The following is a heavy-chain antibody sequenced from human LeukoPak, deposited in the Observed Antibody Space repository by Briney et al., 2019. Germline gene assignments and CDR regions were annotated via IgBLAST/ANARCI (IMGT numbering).Heavy chain of an antibody. J-gene: IGHJ4*02. Sequence: GGSLRLSCAASGFSFSSYAMSWVRQAPGKGLEWVSVISGSGGSTNYAASVKGRFTMSRDNSQSTLYLQMNSLIVDDTAVYYCAKASEVGRGYFDYWGQGTLVTVSS. V-gene: IGHV3-23*01. D-gene: IGHD1-26*01. CDR1: GFSFSSYA. CDR2: ISGSGGST. CDR3: AKASEVGRGYFDY.